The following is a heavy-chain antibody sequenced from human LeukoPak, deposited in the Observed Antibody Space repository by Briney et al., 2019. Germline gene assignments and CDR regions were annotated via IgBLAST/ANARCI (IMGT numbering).Heavy chain of an antibody. Sequence: SDTLSLTCTVSGGSISSYYWSWIRQPPGKGLEWIGYIYYSGSTNYNPSLKSRVTISVDTSKNQFSLKLSSVTAADTAVYYCARQRGFSLDYWGQGTLVTVSS. J-gene: IGHJ4*02. D-gene: IGHD3-3*01. V-gene: IGHV4-59*08. CDR3: ARQRGFSLDY. CDR1: GGSISSYY. CDR2: IYYSGST.